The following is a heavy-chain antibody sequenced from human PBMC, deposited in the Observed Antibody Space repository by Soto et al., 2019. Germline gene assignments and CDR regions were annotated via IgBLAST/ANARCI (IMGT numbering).Heavy chain of an antibody. Sequence: GGSLRLSCAASGFTFNSYAMTWVRQAPGKGREWFSIISSSGDVTDYVDSAKGRFTISRDNSRNPLNLQMNTLRAEDTAVYYCAKNAEFWSWGIDVWGQGTTVTVSS. J-gene: IGHJ6*02. V-gene: IGHV3-23*01. CDR3: AKNAEFWSWGIDV. CDR1: GFTFNSYA. D-gene: IGHD3-3*01. CDR2: ISSSGDVT.